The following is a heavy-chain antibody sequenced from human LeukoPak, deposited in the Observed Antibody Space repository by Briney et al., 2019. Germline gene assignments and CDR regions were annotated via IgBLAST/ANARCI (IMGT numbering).Heavy chain of an antibody. CDR3: ARASSPYSSSWHYFDY. D-gene: IGHD6-13*01. J-gene: IGHJ4*02. V-gene: IGHV1-2*02. CDR2: INPNSGGT. Sequence: ASVKVSCKASGYTFTGYYMHWVRQAPGQGLEWMGWINPNSGGTNYAQKFQGRVTMTRDTSISTAYMELSRLRSDDTAVYYCARASSPYSSSWHYFDYWGQGTLVTVSS. CDR1: GYTFTGYY.